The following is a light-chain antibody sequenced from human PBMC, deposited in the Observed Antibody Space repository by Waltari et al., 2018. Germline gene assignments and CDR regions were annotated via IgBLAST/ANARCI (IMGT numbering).Light chain of an antibody. CDR3: QQYYTTPPS. V-gene: IGKV4-1*01. CDR2: WAS. CDR1: QSVLCSSKYKNY. Sequence: DIVMTQTPDSLAVSLGERATSNCKSSQSVLCSSKYKNYLAWYQQKQGQPHQLLLYWASTPEAVVPARCTGSGSATGVSLSISGLLAPDVAVNYSQQYYTTPPSFAPATNVDI. J-gene: IGKJ3*01.